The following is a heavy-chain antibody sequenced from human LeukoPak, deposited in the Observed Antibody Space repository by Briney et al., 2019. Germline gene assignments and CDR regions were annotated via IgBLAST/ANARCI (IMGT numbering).Heavy chain of an antibody. CDR1: GFTFSSYG. CDR3: AKDRGYCSGGSCYSFEAFDI. CDR2: IWYDGSNK. J-gene: IGHJ3*02. D-gene: IGHD2-15*01. V-gene: IGHV3-33*06. Sequence: PGRSLRLSCAASGFTFSSYGMHWVRQAPGKGLEWVAVIWYDGSNKYYADSVKGRFTISRDNSRNTLYLQMNSLRAEDTAVYNCAKDRGYCSGGSCYSFEAFDIWGQGTMVTVSS.